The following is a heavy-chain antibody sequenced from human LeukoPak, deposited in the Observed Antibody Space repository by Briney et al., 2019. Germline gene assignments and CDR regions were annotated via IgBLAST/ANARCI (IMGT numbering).Heavy chain of an antibody. Sequence: PGRSLRLSCAVTGFTFSSYGMHWVRQAPGKGLEWVAVISYDGRITYYADSVKGRFTISRDNSKNTLYLQMNSLRTEDTAVYYCALGDLEFQLLGSGPFDYWGQGTLVTVSS. J-gene: IGHJ4*02. CDR2: ISYDGRIT. CDR3: ALGDLEFQLLGSGPFDY. CDR1: GFTFSSYG. D-gene: IGHD2-2*01. V-gene: IGHV3-30*03.